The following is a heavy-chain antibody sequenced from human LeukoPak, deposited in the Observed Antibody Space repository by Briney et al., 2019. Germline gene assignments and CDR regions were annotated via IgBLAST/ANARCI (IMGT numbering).Heavy chain of an antibody. CDR3: AGIKPPTRMPSMHYYYMDV. J-gene: IGHJ6*03. D-gene: IGHD2/OR15-2a*01. Sequence: SVKVSCKSSGGTFSSYTFSGVRQAPGQGPEWMGGIIPIFGTTNYAQKFQGRVTITADESTSTVYMELSSLRSHDTAVYYCAGIKPPTRMPSMHYYYMDVWGKGTTVTVSS. CDR2: IIPIFGTT. CDR1: GGTFSSYT. V-gene: IGHV1-69*13.